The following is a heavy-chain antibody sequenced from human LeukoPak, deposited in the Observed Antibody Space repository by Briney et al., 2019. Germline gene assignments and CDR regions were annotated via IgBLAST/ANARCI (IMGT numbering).Heavy chain of an antibody. V-gene: IGHV5-51*01. D-gene: IGHD2-2*01. CDR3: ARNVPVEYCARTICYGNHAFDI. CDR1: GYSSAGYW. CDR2: FSPVESHT. J-gene: IGHJ3*02. Sequence: GEPLKTSCQGFGYSSAGYWIGWARQIPGKGLGWMGIFSPVESHTRYSPSFPGQVTISAHKSITTAYMHWHSLKASDTAMYYRARNVPVEYCARTICYGNHAFDIWGQGTMVTVSS.